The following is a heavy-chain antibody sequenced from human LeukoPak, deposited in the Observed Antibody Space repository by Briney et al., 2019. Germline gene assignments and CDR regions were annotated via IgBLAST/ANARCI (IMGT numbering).Heavy chain of an antibody. CDR3: SRQGCTTTSCHTIDS. Sequence: GESLKISCKGSGYTFTNYWIHWVRQMPGKGLEWMGIIYPGDSDTRYSPSFQGQVTISVDKSISTAYLQWSSLKASDTAMYYCSRQGCTTTSCHTIDSWGQGTLVTVSS. V-gene: IGHV5-51*01. D-gene: IGHD2-2*02. CDR1: GYTFTNYW. CDR2: IYPGDSDT. J-gene: IGHJ4*02.